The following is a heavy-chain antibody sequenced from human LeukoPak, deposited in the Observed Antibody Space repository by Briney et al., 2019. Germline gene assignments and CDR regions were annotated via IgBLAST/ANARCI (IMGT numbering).Heavy chain of an antibody. CDR1: GYTFTGYY. CDR2: INPNSGDT. V-gene: IGHV1-2*02. Sequence: ASVKVSCKASGYTFTGYYMHWVRQAPGQGFEWMGWINPNSGDTNYAQKFQGRVTMTRDTSISTAHMELSRLRSDDTAVYYCARANPIYCSSTTCLFDYWGQGTLVTVSS. CDR3: ARANPIYCSSTTCLFDY. D-gene: IGHD2-2*01. J-gene: IGHJ4*02.